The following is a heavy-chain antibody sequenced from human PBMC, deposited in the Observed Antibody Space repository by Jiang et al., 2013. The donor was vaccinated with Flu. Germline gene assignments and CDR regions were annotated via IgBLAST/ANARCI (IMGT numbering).Heavy chain of an antibody. CDR3: ARSGYRGLLRGRTDY. CDR2: IWYDGSNK. CDR1: GFTFSSYG. D-gene: IGHD3-22*01. J-gene: IGHJ4*02. V-gene: IGHV3-33*01. Sequence: RLSCAASGFTFSSYGMHWVRQAPGKGLEWVAVIWYDGSNKYYADSVKGRFTISRDNSKNTLYLQMNSLRAGDTAVYYCARSGYRGLLRGRTDYWGQGTLVTVSS.